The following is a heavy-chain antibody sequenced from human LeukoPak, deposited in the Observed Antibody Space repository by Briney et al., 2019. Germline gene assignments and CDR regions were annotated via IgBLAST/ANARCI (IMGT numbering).Heavy chain of an antibody. V-gene: IGHV3-21*01. CDR2: ISSSSSYI. D-gene: IGHD6-13*01. Sequence: GGSLRLSCAASGFTFSSYSMNWVRQAPGKGLEWVSSISSSSSYIYYADSVKGRFTISRDNAKNSLYLQVNSLRAEDTAVYYCARALAAAADYWGQGTLVTVSS. CDR1: GFTFSSYS. CDR3: ARALAAAADY. J-gene: IGHJ4*02.